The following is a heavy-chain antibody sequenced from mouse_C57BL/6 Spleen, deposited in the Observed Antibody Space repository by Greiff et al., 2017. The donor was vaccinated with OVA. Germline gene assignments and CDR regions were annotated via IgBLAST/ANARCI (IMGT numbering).Heavy chain of an antibody. V-gene: IGHV1-54*01. CDR2: INPGSGGT. J-gene: IGHJ2*01. CDR3: ARGNDYDGFDY. Sequence: VKLQESGAELVRPGTSVKVSCKASGYAFTNYLIEWVKQRPGQGLEWIGVINPGSGGTNYNEKFKGKATLTADKSSSTAYMQLSSLTSEDSAVYCCARGNDYDGFDYWGQGTTLTVSS. CDR1: GYAFTNYL. D-gene: IGHD2-4*01.